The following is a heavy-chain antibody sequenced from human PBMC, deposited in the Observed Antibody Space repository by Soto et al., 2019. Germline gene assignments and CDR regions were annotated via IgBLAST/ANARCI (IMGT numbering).Heavy chain of an antibody. CDR1: GGTFSSYA. J-gene: IGHJ4*02. CDR2: VIAIFGTA. V-gene: IGHV1-69*13. CDR3: ARGRRGHSGYDSAHFDY. D-gene: IGHD5-12*01. Sequence: GASVKVSCKASGGTFSSYAISWVRQAPGQGREGMGGVIAIFGTADYAQKFEGRVTSTAHQSTSTAYTELRSPRSEDTAVSYCARGRRGHSGYDSAHFDYWGQGTPVTVSS.